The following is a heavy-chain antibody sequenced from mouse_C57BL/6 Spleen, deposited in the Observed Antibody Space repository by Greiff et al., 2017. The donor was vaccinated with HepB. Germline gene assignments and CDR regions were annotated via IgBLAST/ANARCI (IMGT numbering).Heavy chain of an antibody. CDR3: AGNPSYYYGKVYAMEY. Sequence: QVQLQQPGAELVRPGSSVKLSCKASGYTFTSYWMHWVKQRPIQGLEWIGNIDPSDSETHYNQKFKDKATLTVDKSYSTAYMQLSSLTSEDTAVYYCAGNPSYYYGKVYAMEYWGQGTSVTVSS. D-gene: IGHD1-1*01. CDR2: IDPSDSET. V-gene: IGHV1-52*01. CDR1: GYTFTSYW. J-gene: IGHJ4*01.